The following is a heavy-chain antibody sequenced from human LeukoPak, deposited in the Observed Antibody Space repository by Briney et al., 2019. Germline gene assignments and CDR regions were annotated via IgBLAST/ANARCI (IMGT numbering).Heavy chain of an antibody. CDR3: AREVLGNWFDP. D-gene: IGHD3-16*01. J-gene: IGHJ5*02. V-gene: IGHV3-66*01. CDR1: GFTLSSNY. CDR2: IYSSGST. Sequence: GGSLRLSCAASGFTLSSNYMSWVRQAPGKGLERVSVIYSSGSTYYAGSVKGRVTTSRDNSKNTLYLQMNSLRAEDTAVYYCAREVLGNWFDPWGQGTLVTVSS.